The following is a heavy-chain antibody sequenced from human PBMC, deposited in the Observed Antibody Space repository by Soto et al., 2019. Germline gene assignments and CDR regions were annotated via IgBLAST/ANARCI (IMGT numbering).Heavy chain of an antibody. CDR3: AKMRKGYSSSWYWGFDP. CDR2: ISGSGGST. V-gene: IGHV3-23*01. J-gene: IGHJ5*02. D-gene: IGHD6-13*01. Sequence: EVQLLESGGGLVQPGGSLRLSCAASGFTFSSYAMSWVRQAPGKGLEWVSAISGSGGSTYYADSVKGRFTISRDNSKNTLYLQMNSLRAEDTAVYYCAKMRKGYSSSWYWGFDPWGQGTLVTVSS. CDR1: GFTFSSYA.